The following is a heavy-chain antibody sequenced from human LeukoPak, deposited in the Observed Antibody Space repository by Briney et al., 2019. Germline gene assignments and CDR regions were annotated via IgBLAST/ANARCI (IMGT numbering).Heavy chain of an antibody. V-gene: IGHV3-23*01. CDR2: IASNGGNT. J-gene: IGHJ1*01. CDR3: AKDTPSRNSGWDR. D-gene: IGHD6-19*01. Sequence: AGGSLRLSCAPSVFTFSAFSMTCVPGSPGQGVEWVSVIASNGGNTYYADSVKGRFTVSRDNSKNTLYLQMNSLRAEDTAIYYCAKDTPSRNSGWDRWGQGTLVTVST. CDR1: VFTFSAFS.